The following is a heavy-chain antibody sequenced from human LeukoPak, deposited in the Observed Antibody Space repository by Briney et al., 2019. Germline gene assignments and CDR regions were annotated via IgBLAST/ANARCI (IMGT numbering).Heavy chain of an antibody. CDR2: INHSGST. V-gene: IGHV4-34*01. Sequence: SETLSLTCAVYGGSFSGYCWSWIRQPPGKGLEWIGEINHSGSTNYNPSLKSRVTISVDTSKNQLSLKLSSVTAADTAVYYCTSQTVARWFDPWGQGTLVTVSS. CDR3: TSQTVARWFDP. J-gene: IGHJ5*02. CDR1: GGSFSGYC. D-gene: IGHD1-14*01.